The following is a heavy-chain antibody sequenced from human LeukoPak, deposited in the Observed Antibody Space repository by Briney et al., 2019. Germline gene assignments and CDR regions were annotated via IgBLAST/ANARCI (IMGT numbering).Heavy chain of an antibody. Sequence: SETLSLTCAVPGASLCRFYWSWIRQPPGKGLEWIGYISYSGSTNYNPSLKSRVTISADTSKNQVSLTLSSVTAADTAVYYCARHPELYCLDYWGQGTLVTVSS. CDR1: GASLCRFY. CDR3: ARHPELYCLDY. D-gene: IGHD3-10*01. J-gene: IGHJ4*02. V-gene: IGHV4-59*08. CDR2: ISYSGST.